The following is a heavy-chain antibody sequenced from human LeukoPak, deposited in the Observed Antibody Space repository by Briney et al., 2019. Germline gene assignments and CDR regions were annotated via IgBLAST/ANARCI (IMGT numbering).Heavy chain of an antibody. D-gene: IGHD2-21*01. J-gene: IGHJ3*02. Sequence: SETLSLTCAVYGGSFSAYYWSWIRQPPGKGLEWIGEINHSGSPNYNPSLKSRVNISVDTSKNQFSLKLSSVTAADTAVYYCARVSRLWWARDIWGQGTMVTVSS. CDR1: GGSFSAYY. CDR3: ARVSRLWWARDI. CDR2: INHSGSP. V-gene: IGHV4-34*01.